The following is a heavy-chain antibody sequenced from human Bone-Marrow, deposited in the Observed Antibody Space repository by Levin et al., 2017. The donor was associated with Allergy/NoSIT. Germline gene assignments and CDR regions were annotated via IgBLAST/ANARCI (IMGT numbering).Heavy chain of an antibody. V-gene: IGHV1-24*01. Sequence: ASVKVSCKVSGYNLTELSMHWIRQTPGKGLEWMGGFDPEDGETVYAQVFQGRVAMTEDTSKDTAYMELSRLRADDTAVYYCATDTTMVEGGYFDLWGRGTLVTGSS. CDR2: FDPEDGET. D-gene: IGHD4/OR15-4a*01. CDR1: GYNLTELS. CDR3: ATDTTMVEGGYFDL. J-gene: IGHJ2*01.